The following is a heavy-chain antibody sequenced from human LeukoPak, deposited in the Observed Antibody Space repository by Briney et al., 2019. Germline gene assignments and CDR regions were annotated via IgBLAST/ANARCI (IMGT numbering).Heavy chain of an antibody. CDR2: ISWNSGSI. J-gene: IGHJ6*02. Sequence: GGSLRLSCAASGFTFDDYAMHWVRQAPGKGLEWVSGISWNSGSIGYADSVKGRFTISRDNAKNSLYLQMNSLRAEDTALYYCXXXXXXXXXXXXXXXXYYYYGMDVWGQGTTVTVSS. CDR1: GFTFDDYA. CDR3: XXXXXXXXXXXXXXXXYYYYGMDV. V-gene: IGHV3-9*01.